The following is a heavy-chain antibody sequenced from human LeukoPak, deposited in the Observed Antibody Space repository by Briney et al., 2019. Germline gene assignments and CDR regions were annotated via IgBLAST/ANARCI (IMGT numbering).Heavy chain of an antibody. CDR1: GFTFSSYS. Sequence: PGGSLRPSCAASGFTFSSYSMNWVRQAPGKGLEWVSYISSSSSTIYYADSVKGRFTISRDNAKNSLYLQMNSLRDEDTAVYYCARDPTVREVYYFDYWGQGTLVTVSS. V-gene: IGHV3-48*02. CDR2: ISSSSSTI. D-gene: IGHD4-11*01. J-gene: IGHJ4*02. CDR3: ARDPTVREVYYFDY.